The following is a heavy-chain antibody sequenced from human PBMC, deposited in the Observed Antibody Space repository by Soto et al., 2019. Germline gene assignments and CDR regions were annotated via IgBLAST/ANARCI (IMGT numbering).Heavy chain of an antibody. CDR2: ISGDNGNT. J-gene: IGHJ4*02. V-gene: IGHV1-18*01. CDR1: AYTFTNYA. D-gene: IGHD2-15*01. Sequence: QVKLVQSGAEVKKPGASVRVSCQTSAYTFTNYAVSWVRQAPGQGLEWMGWISGDNGNTIYAQKFQGRVTMTTDTSTRKAYMELRSLRSDDTAVYYCATGLLGYCSGGSFSSDSWGQGTLVNVSS. CDR3: ATGLLGYCSGGSFSSDS.